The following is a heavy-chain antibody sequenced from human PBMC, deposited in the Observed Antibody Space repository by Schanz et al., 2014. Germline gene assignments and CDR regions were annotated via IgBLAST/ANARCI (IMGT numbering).Heavy chain of an antibody. V-gene: IGHV3-23*01. CDR1: GFTFSIFA. CDR2: ISGSGGDT. CDR3: AKDGRLPYYGTGSDFDY. Sequence: VQLLQSGGALVQPGGSLRLSCSASGFTFSIFAMTWVRQAPGQGLEWVSTISGSGGDTYPADSVKGRFTISRDNLKNTVYLQMNSLRAGDTAVYYCAKDGRLPYYGTGSDFDYWGQGTLVAVSS. J-gene: IGHJ4*02. D-gene: IGHD3-22*01.